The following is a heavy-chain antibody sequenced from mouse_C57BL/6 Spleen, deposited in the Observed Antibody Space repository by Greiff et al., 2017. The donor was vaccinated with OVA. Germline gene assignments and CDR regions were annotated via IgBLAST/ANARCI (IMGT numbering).Heavy chain of an antibody. CDR2: IYPSDSET. CDR1: GYTFTSYW. J-gene: IGHJ2*01. D-gene: IGHD1-1*01. V-gene: IGHV1-61*01. Sequence: QVQLQQPGAELVRPGSSVKLSCKASGYTFTSYWMDWVKQRPGQGLEWIGNIYPSDSETHYNQKFKDKATFTVDKSSSIAYMQLSSRTSEDSAVYYCARGYYGSSYLDYWGQGTTLTVSS. CDR3: ARGYYGSSYLDY.